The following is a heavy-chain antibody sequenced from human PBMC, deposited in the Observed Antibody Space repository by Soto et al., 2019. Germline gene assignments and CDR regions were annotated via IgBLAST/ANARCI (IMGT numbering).Heavy chain of an antibody. CDR1: GFSFTTYA. V-gene: IGHV3-30-3*01. D-gene: IGHD5-18*01. CDR2: ISDDGSIK. CDR3: ARAIETAMDPCDY. Sequence: HPGGSLRLSCAASGFSFTTYAMHWIRQAPGKGLEWVAVISDDGSIKYYADSVKGRFTISRDNSKNTFSLQMNSLRGDDTAVYFCARAIETAMDPCDYWGQGTLVTVSS. J-gene: IGHJ4*02.